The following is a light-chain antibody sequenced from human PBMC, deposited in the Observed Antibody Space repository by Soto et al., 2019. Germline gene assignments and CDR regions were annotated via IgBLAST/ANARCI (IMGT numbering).Light chain of an antibody. V-gene: IGKV3-15*01. CDR3: QQYNNWPLGFT. J-gene: IGKJ5*01. Sequence: EIVMTQSPAALSVSPGERATLSCRASQSVSSNLAWYQQKPGQAPRLLIYGASTRATGIPARFSGSGSGTKFTLTISSLQSEDFAVYYCQQYNNWPLGFTFGQGTRLEIK. CDR1: QSVSSN. CDR2: GAS.